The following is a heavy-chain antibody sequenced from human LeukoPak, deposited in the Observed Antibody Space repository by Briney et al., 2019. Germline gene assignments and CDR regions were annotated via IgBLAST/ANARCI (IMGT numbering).Heavy chain of an antibody. CDR3: ARGDYYGSGSYGY. J-gene: IGHJ4*02. D-gene: IGHD3-10*01. CDR1: GFTFSSYG. V-gene: IGHV3-30*03. Sequence: GGSLRLSCAASGFTFSSYGMHWVRQAPGKGLEWVAVISYDGSNKYYADSVKGRFTISRDNSKNTLYLQMNSLRAEDTAVYYCARGDYYGSGSYGYWGQGTLVTVSS. CDR2: ISYDGSNK.